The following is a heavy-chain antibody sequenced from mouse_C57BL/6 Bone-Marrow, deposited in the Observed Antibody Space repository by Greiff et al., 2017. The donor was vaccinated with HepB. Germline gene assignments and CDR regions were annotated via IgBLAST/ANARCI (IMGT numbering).Heavy chain of an antibody. V-gene: IGHV5-12*01. Sequence: EVQLQQSGGGLVQPGGSLKLSCAASGFTFSDYYMYWVRQTPEKRLEWVAYISNGGGSTYYPDTVKGRFTISRDNAKNTLYLQMSRLKSEDTAMYYCARLGYGRGYWYFDVWGTGTTVTVSS. CDR1: GFTFSDYY. J-gene: IGHJ1*03. CDR3: ARLGYGRGYWYFDV. CDR2: ISNGGGST. D-gene: IGHD1-1*01.